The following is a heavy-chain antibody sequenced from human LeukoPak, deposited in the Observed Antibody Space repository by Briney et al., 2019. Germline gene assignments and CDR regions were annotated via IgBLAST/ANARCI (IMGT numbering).Heavy chain of an antibody. J-gene: IGHJ4*02. CDR3: ARDFGRQQQLGY. CDR2: IRYDGSNK. D-gene: IGHD6-13*01. Sequence: PGGSLRLSCAASGFTFSSYSMHWVRQAPGKGLEWEAFIRYDGSNKYYADSVKGRFTISRDNSKNTLYLQMNSLRAEDTAVYYCARDFGRQQQLGYWGQGTLVTVSS. V-gene: IGHV3-30*02. CDR1: GFTFSSYS.